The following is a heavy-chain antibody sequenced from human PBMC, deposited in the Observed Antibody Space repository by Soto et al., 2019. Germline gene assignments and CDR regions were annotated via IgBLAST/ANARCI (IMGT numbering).Heavy chain of an antibody. J-gene: IGHJ4*02. CDR2: ISYDGTNK. V-gene: IGHV3-30-3*01. CDR1: GFTFSSYA. D-gene: IGHD5-18*01. Sequence: GGSLRLSCAASGFTFSSYAIHWVRQAPGKGLEWVAVISYDGTNKYYADSVKGRFTISRDNAKNSLYLQMNSLRAEDTAVYYCARDLAKDTAMSQAPDYWGQGTLVTVSS. CDR3: ARDLAKDTAMSQAPDY.